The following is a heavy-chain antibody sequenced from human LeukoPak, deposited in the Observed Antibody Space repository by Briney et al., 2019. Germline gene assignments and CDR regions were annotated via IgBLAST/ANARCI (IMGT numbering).Heavy chain of an antibody. CDR1: GGSISSYY. V-gene: IGHV4-59*01. J-gene: IGHJ4*02. Sequence: SETLSLTCTVSGGSISSYYWSWIRQPPGKGLEWIGYIYYSGSTNYNPSLKSRVTISVDTSKNQFSLKLSSVTAADTVVYYCASWDGGGFDYWGQGTLVTVSS. D-gene: IGHD5-24*01. CDR2: IYYSGST. CDR3: ASWDGGGFDY.